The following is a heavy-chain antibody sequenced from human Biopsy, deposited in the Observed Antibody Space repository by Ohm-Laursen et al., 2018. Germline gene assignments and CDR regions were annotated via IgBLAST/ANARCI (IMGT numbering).Heavy chain of an antibody. Sequence: GASVKVSCKASGYSFISNGISWVRQAPGQGLEWMGWISPYNGNTYSAQNFQGRITMTTDTSTSTAYVELRSLRSDDTAVYYCARTVDTVVVTPSDHWGQGTLVTVSS. CDR2: ISPYNGNT. J-gene: IGHJ4*02. V-gene: IGHV1-18*01. CDR3: ARTVDTVVVTPSDH. CDR1: GYSFISNG. D-gene: IGHD5-18*01.